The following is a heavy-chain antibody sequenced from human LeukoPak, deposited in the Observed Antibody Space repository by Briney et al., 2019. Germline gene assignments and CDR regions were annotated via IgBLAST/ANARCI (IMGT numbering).Heavy chain of an antibody. CDR2: TSGSGDNT. CDR3: ARDQGSSSYGSSDY. J-gene: IGHJ4*02. V-gene: IGHV3-23*01. CDR1: GFVFSSHA. Sequence: GGSLRLSCAASGFVFSSHAMSWVRQAPGKGLEWVSATSGSGDNTYYADSVKGRLTISRDNSKNTLYLQMNSLRAEDTAVYYCARDQGSSSYGSSDYWGQGTLVTVSS. D-gene: IGHD6-6*01.